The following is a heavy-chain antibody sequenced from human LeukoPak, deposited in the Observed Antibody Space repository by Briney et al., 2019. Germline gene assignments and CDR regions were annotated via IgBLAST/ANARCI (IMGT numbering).Heavy chain of an antibody. CDR3: AKEGKAAWGVNAFDI. V-gene: IGHV3-23*01. D-gene: IGHD2-15*01. CDR2: ISGSGGST. J-gene: IGHJ3*02. CDR1: GFTFSSYA. Sequence: PGGALRLSCAASGFTFSSYAMSWVRQAPGKGLEGVSAISGSGGSTYYADSVKGRFTISRDNSKNTLYLQMNSLRAEDTAVYYCAKEGKAAWGVNAFDIWGQGTMVTVSS.